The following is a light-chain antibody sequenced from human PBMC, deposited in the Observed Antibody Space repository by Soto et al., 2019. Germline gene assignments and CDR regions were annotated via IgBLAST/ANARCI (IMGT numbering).Light chain of an antibody. CDR1: QSISRY. CDR3: QQRSNWPWT. J-gene: IGKJ1*01. Sequence: EIVFTPSPATLSLSPWERATLSCRASQSISRYLAWYQQKPGQAPRRLIYDASNRATGIPARFSGSGSGADFPLSISRLEPEDFAVYYGQQRSNWPWTFGQGNKVEIK. V-gene: IGKV3-11*01. CDR2: DAS.